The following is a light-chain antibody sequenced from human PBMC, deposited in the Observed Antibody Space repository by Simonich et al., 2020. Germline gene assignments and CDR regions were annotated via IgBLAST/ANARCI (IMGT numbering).Light chain of an antibody. V-gene: IGLV2-8*01. CDR1: SSDVGGYNY. Sequence: QSALTQPPSASGSPGQSVTISCTGTSSDVGGYNYVSWSQQHPGKAPTLMIYEVSKPPSGVPDRFSGSKSGNTASMTVSGLQAEDEADYYCSSYAGSNNLVFGGGTKLTVL. J-gene: IGLJ3*02. CDR2: EVS. CDR3: SSYAGSNNLV.